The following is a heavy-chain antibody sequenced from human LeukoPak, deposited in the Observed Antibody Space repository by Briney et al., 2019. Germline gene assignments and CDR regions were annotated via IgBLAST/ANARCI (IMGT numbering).Heavy chain of an antibody. D-gene: IGHD1-14*01. CDR1: GFTFSTYA. J-gene: IGHJ4*02. Sequence: GGSLRLSCAASGFTFSTYAMSWVRQAPGEGLEWVSGISNSGDSTYYPDSVKGRFTISRDNSKNTLQLQMSSLRAEDTALYYCVKDRCDRATCPEVWGQGTLVTVSS. V-gene: IGHV3-23*01. CDR2: ISNSGDST. CDR3: VKDRCDRATCPEV.